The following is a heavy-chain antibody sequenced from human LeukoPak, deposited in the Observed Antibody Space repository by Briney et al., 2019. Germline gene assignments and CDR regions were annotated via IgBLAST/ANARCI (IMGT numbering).Heavy chain of an antibody. CDR3: ATDRRSRWFGELLLNY. D-gene: IGHD3-10*01. CDR1: GFTFSIYD. Sequence: GGSLRLSCAASGFTFSIYDMHWVRQAPGKGLEWMGGFDPEDGETIYAQKFQGRVTMTEDTSTDTAYMELSSLRSEDTAVYYCATDRRSRWFGELLLNYWGQGTLVTVSS. CDR2: FDPEDGET. V-gene: IGHV1-24*01. J-gene: IGHJ4*02.